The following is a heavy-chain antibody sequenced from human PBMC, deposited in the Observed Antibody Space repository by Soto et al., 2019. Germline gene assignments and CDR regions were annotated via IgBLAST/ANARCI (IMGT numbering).Heavy chain of an antibody. CDR3: TRGGTRTTYWGLFES. Sequence: EVKVVESGGGLVQPGGSLRLSCAASGFTFSDNWMHWVRQPPGKGPVWVSRISGDASSTSYADSVKGRFTISRDSAKTTVYLQMDSLRVEDTAVYYCTRGGTRTTYWGLFESWGQGTLVTVSS. CDR1: GFTFSDNW. CDR2: ISGDASST. V-gene: IGHV3-74*01. D-gene: IGHD7-27*01. J-gene: IGHJ4*02.